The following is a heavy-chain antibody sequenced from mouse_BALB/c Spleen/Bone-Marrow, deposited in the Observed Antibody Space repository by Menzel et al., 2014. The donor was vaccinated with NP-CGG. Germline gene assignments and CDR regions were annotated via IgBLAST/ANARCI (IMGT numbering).Heavy chain of an antibody. D-gene: IGHD1-2*01. J-gene: IGHJ2*01. V-gene: IGHV5-6-4*01. Sequence: EVKLVESGGGLVKPGGSLKLSCAASGFTFXSYTMSWVRQTPEKRLEWVASISSGGSYTYYPDSVKGRFTISRDNAKNTLYLQMSSLNSEDTAVYYCTREEDYGSLFDYWGQGTALTVSS. CDR1: GFTFXSYT. CDR3: TREEDYGSLFDY. CDR2: ISSGGSYT.